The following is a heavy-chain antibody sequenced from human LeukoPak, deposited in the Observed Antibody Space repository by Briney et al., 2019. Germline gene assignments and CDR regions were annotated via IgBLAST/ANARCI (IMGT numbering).Heavy chain of an antibody. CDR1: GGSISSGSYY. Sequence: TSETLSLTCTVSGGSISSGSYYWSWIRQPAGKGLEWIGRIYTSGSTNYNPSLKSRVTMSVDTSKNQFSLKLSSVTAADTAVYYCARIHYDSSGYGYWGQGTLVTVSS. CDR3: ARIHYDSSGYGY. V-gene: IGHV4-61*02. D-gene: IGHD3-22*01. CDR2: IYTSGST. J-gene: IGHJ4*02.